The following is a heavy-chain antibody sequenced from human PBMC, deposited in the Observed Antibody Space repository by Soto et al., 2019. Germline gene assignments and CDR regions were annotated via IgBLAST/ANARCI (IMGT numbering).Heavy chain of an antibody. CDR2: IYYSGST. CDR3: ASGRYGSGSAWFDP. V-gene: IGHV4-31*03. J-gene: IGHJ5*02. CDR1: GGSISSGGYY. Sequence: QVQLQESGPGLVKPSQTLSLTCTVSGGSISSGGYYWSWIRQHPGKGLEWIGYIYYSGSTYSNPSLKSRVTISVDTAKDQFSLKLSSVTAADTAVYYCASGRYGSGSAWFDPWGQGTLVTVAS. D-gene: IGHD3-10*01.